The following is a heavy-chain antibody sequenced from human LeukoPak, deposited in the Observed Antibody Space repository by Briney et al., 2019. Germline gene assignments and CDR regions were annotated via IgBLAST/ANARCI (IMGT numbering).Heavy chain of an antibody. CDR3: ARGGVAVAGTCQH. D-gene: IGHD6-19*01. CDR1: GGSFRGYY. CDR2: INHSGST. Sequence: PSETLSLTCAVYGGSFRGYYWSWIRQPPGKGLVWIGEINHSGSTNYNPSLKSRVTISGDTSKNQFSLKLSSVTAADTAVYYCARGGVAVAGTCQHWGQGTLVTVSS. V-gene: IGHV4-34*01. J-gene: IGHJ1*01.